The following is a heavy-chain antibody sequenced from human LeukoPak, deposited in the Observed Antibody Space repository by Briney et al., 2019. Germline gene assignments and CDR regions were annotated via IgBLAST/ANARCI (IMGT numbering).Heavy chain of an antibody. V-gene: IGHV3-48*01. J-gene: IGHJ4*02. CDR1: GFIFPSYG. Sequence: PGGSLRLSCSASGFIFPSYGMNWLRQAPGSALQWVAYISAGSSNTFYADSVKGRFTISRDDADNFLHLQMNSLSAEDAAVYYCARSAVQANTPFYFDFWGQGALVTVSS. D-gene: IGHD1-26*01. CDR3: ARSAVQANTPFYFDF. CDR2: ISAGSSNT.